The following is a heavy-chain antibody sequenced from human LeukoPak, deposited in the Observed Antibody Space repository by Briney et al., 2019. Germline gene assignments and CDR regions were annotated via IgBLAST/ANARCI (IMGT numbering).Heavy chain of an antibody. CDR1: GYSFISYW. CDR3: ARQVAVAAWEY. D-gene: IGHD6-19*01. Sequence: GESLKISCKGSGYSFISYWIGWVSLMPGKGLEWMGIIYPSDSETRYSPSFQGQVTISADKSISTAYLQWSSLKASDTAMYYCARQVAVAAWEYWGQGTLVTVSS. CDR2: IYPSDSET. V-gene: IGHV5-51*01. J-gene: IGHJ4*02.